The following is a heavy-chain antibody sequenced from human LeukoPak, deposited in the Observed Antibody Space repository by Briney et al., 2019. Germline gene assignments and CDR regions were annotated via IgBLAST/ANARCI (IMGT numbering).Heavy chain of an antibody. Sequence: GRSLRLSCAASGFTFSSYGMHWVRQAPGKGLEWVAVISYDGSNKYYADSVKGRFTISRDNSKNTLYLQMNSLRAEDTAVYYCAKEAAGGDYIIDDYWGQGTLVTASS. CDR2: ISYDGSNK. V-gene: IGHV3-30*18. CDR3: AKEAAGGDYIIDDY. D-gene: IGHD4-17*01. J-gene: IGHJ4*02. CDR1: GFTFSSYG.